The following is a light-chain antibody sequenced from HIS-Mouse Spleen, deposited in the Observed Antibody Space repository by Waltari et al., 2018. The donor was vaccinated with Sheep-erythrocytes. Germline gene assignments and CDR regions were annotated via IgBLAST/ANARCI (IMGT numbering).Light chain of an antibody. CDR3: CSYAGSSTPWV. V-gene: IGLV2-23*01. CDR1: TSDVGSDDL. CDR2: EGS. Sequence: QSALTQPASVSGSPGQSITISCTGTTSDVGSDDLVSRYHKRPGKAPKLIIYEGSKRPSGVSNRFSGSKSGNTASLTISGLQAEDEADYYCCSYAGSSTPWVFGGGTKLTVL. J-gene: IGLJ3*02.